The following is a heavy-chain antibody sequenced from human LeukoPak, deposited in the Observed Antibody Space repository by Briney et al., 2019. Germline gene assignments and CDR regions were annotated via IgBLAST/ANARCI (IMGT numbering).Heavy chain of an antibody. J-gene: IGHJ4*02. CDR1: GFTFSSYA. V-gene: IGHV3-23*01. CDR2: ISGSGGST. Sequence: GGSLRLSCAASGFTFSSYAMSWVRQAPGKGLEWVSAISGSGGSTYYADSVKGRFTISRDNSKNTLYLQMNSLRAEDTAVYHCAKDLAGYCSGGSCYSTALDYWGQGTLVTVSS. CDR3: AKDLAGYCSGGSCYSTALDY. D-gene: IGHD2-15*01.